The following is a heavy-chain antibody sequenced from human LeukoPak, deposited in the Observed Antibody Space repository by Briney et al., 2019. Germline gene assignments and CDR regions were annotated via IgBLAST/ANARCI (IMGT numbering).Heavy chain of an antibody. CDR3: ARQHSYYSNYWIPYYFDY. D-gene: IGHD4-11*01. V-gene: IGHV4-34*01. CDR2: INHSGST. J-gene: IGHJ4*02. CDR1: GGSFSGYY. Sequence: SETLSLTCAVYGGSFSGYYWSWIRQPPGKGLEWIGEINHSGSTNYNPSLKSRVTISVDTSKNQFSLKLSSVTAAETAVYYCARQHSYYSNYWIPYYFDYWGQGTLVTVSS.